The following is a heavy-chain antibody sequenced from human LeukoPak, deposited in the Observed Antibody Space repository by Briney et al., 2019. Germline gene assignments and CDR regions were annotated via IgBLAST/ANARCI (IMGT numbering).Heavy chain of an antibody. J-gene: IGHJ4*02. CDR2: IYYSGST. V-gene: IGHV4-38-2*02. CDR3: ARDRGSYRFDY. CDR1: GYSITSGYY. Sequence: SETLSLTCTVSGYSITSGYYWGWIRQPPGKGLEWIGSIYYSGSTYYSPSLKSRVTISVDTSENQFSLKLNSVTAADTAVYYCARDRGSYRFDYWGQGTLVTASS. D-gene: IGHD1-26*01.